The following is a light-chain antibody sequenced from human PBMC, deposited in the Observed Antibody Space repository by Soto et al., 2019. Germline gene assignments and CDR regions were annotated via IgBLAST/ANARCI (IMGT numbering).Light chain of an antibody. CDR3: QQSHSTPPP. V-gene: IGKV1-39*01. CDR1: QSISSY. Sequence: DIQMTQSPSSLSASVGDRVTIACRASQSISSYLNWYQQKPGKAPKLVIYAASSLQSGVPSRFSGSGSGTDFTLTISSLQPEDYATYYCQQSHSTPPPFGQ. CDR2: AAS. J-gene: IGKJ1*01.